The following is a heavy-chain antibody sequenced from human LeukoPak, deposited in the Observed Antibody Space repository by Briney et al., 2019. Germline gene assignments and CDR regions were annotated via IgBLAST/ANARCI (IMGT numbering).Heavy chain of an antibody. CDR3: AREVGYSSSWLDY. Sequence: GGSLRLSCAASGFTVSSNYMSWVRQAPGKGLEWVSVIYSGGSTYYADSVKGRFTISRDNSKNSLYLQMNSLRAEDTAVYYCAREVGYSSSWLDYWGQGTLVTVSS. V-gene: IGHV3-53*01. CDR2: IYSGGST. CDR1: GFTVSSNY. D-gene: IGHD6-13*01. J-gene: IGHJ4*02.